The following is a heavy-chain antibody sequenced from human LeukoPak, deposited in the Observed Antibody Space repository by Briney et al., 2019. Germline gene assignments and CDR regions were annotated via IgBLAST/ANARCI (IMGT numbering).Heavy chain of an antibody. CDR2: ISYDGSNK. CDR3: AKDSYYYDSSGYYYYFDY. D-gene: IGHD3-22*01. Sequence: GRSLRLSCAASGFTFSSYGMHWVRQAPGKGLEWVAVISYDGSNKYYADSVKGRFTISRDNSKNTLYLQMNSLRAEDTAEYYCAKDSYYYDSSGYYYYFDYWGQGTLVTVSS. CDR1: GFTFSSYG. V-gene: IGHV3-30*18. J-gene: IGHJ4*02.